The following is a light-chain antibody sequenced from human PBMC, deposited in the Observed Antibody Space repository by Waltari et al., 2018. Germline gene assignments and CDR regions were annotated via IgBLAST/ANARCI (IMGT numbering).Light chain of an antibody. V-gene: IGLV3-19*01. CDR3: HSRDASGVAGP. CDR1: SLRSYY. Sequence: SSELTQDPAVSVAMGQTVRITCQGDSLRSYYASWYQQRPGQAPILVIYDKNNRPPGVPDRFSGSSSHNTGSLTITGAQAEDEASYYCHSRDASGVAGPFGGGTKLTVL. CDR2: DKN. J-gene: IGLJ2*01.